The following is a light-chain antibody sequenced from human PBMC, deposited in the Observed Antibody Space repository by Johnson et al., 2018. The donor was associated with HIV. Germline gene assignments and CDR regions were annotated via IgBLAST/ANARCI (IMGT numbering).Light chain of an antibody. Sequence: QSVLTQPPSVSAAPGQKVTISCSGSSANIGNNYVSWYQQLPGTAPKLLIYENNKRPSGIPDRFSGSKSGTSATLGITGLQTGGEADYYCGTWDNSLGVFYVFGTGTKVTVL. V-gene: IGLV1-51*02. CDR2: ENN. CDR3: GTWDNSLGVFYV. J-gene: IGLJ1*01. CDR1: SANIGNNY.